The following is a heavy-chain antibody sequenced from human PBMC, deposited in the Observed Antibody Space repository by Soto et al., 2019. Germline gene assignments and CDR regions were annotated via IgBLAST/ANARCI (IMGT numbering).Heavy chain of an antibody. CDR2: INHSGST. J-gene: IGHJ4*02. CDR3: ARYLVERDIAAAGTELDYFDY. Sequence: SETLSLTCAVYGGSFSGYYWSWIRQPPGKGLEWIGEINHSGSTNYNPSLKSRVTISVDTSKNQFSLKLSSVTAADTAMYYCARYLVERDIAAAGTELDYFDYWGQGTLVNVSS. V-gene: IGHV4-34*01. D-gene: IGHD6-13*01. CDR1: GGSFSGYY.